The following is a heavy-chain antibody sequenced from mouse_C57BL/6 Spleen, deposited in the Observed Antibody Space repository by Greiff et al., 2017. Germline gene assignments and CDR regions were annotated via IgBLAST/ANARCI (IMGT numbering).Heavy chain of an antibody. CDR1: GFNIKDDY. CDR3: TLYYDYAGYFDY. D-gene: IGHD2-4*01. Sequence: EVQLQQSGAELVRPGASVKLSCTASGFNIKDDYMHWVKQRPEQGLEWIGWIDPENGDTEYASKFQGKATITADTSSNTAYLQLSSLTSEDTAVYYCTLYYDYAGYFDYWGQGTTLTVSS. V-gene: IGHV14-4*01. J-gene: IGHJ2*01. CDR2: IDPENGDT.